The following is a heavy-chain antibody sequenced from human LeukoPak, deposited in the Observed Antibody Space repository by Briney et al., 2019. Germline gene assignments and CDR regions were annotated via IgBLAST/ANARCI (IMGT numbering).Heavy chain of an antibody. J-gene: IGHJ4*02. V-gene: IGHV1-69*13. Sequence: SVKVSCKASGGTFSSYAISWVRQAPGQGLEWMGGIIPIFGTANYAQKFQGRVTITADESTSTAYMELSSLRSEDTAVYYCARDLGSITGTTKRGFYVLDYWGQGTLVTVSS. CDR1: GGTFSSYA. D-gene: IGHD1-7*01. CDR3: ARDLGSITGTTKRGFYVLDY. CDR2: IIPIFGTA.